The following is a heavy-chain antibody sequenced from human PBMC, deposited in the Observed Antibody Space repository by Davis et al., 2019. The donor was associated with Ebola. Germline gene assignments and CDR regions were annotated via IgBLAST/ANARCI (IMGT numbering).Heavy chain of an antibody. CDR1: GGTFSSYA. Sequence: SVTVSCKASGGTFSSYAISWVRQAPGQGLEWMGGIIPIFGTANYAQKFQGRVTITADKSTSTAYMELSSLRSEDTAVYYCARADCSSTSCYALLGNWFDPWGQGTLVTVSS. V-gene: IGHV1-69*06. CDR3: ARADCSSTSCYALLGNWFDP. D-gene: IGHD2-2*01. J-gene: IGHJ5*02. CDR2: IIPIFGTA.